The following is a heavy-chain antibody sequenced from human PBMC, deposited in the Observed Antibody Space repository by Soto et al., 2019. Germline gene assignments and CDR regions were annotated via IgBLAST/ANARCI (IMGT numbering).Heavy chain of an antibody. D-gene: IGHD4-17*01. CDR2: IWYDGSNK. CDR1: GFTFSSYG. CDR3: ARTPSGDYYFDY. Sequence: GGSLRLSCAASGFTFSSYGMHWVRQAPGKGLEWVAVIWYDGSNKYYADSVKGRFTISRDNSKNTLYLQMNSLRAEDTAVYYCARTPSGDYYFDYWGQGTLVTRLL. V-gene: IGHV3-33*01. J-gene: IGHJ4*02.